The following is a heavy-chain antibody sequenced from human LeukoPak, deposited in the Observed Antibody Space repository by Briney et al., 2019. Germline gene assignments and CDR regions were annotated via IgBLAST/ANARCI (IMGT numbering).Heavy chain of an antibody. D-gene: IGHD3-16*01. J-gene: IGHJ4*02. Sequence: PGGSLRLSCAASGFTFDDYGMSWVRQAPGKGLEWVSGINWNGGSTGYADSVKGRFTISRDNAKNSLYLQMNSLRAEDTAVYYCAKWRPGVTSLRSYFDYWGQGTLVTVSS. CDR2: INWNGGST. V-gene: IGHV3-20*04. CDR3: AKWRPGVTSLRSYFDY. CDR1: GFTFDDYG.